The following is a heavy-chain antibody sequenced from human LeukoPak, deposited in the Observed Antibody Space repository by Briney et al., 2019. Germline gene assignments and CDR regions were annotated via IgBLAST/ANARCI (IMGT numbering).Heavy chain of an antibody. D-gene: IGHD4-17*01. CDR2: ISGSGGST. J-gene: IGHJ4*02. V-gene: IGHV3-23*01. Sequence: GGSLRLSCAASGFTFSSYAMSWVRQAPGKGLEWVSAISGSGGSTYYADSVKGRFTITRDNSKNTLYLQMNSLRAEDTAVYYCAKGTTVTPGYFDYWGQGTLVTVSS. CDR1: GFTFSSYA. CDR3: AKGTTVTPGYFDY.